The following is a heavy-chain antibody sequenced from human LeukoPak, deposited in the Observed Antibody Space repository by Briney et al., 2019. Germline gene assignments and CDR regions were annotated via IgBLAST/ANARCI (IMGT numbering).Heavy chain of an antibody. Sequence: GGSLRLSCAASGFTFSSYAINWVRQAPGQGLEWMGGIIPIFGTSNYAHKFQGRVTITADESTSTVYMELSSLRSDDTAIYYCAFEGYNYGYNWGQGTLVTVSS. CDR1: GFTFSSYA. D-gene: IGHD5-18*01. CDR2: IIPIFGTS. V-gene: IGHV1-69*01. J-gene: IGHJ4*02. CDR3: AFEGYNYGYN.